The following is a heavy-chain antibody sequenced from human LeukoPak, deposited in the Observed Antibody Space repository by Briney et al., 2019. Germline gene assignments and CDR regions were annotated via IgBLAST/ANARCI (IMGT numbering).Heavy chain of an antibody. J-gene: IGHJ4*02. CDR3: ARGGRTAAGPMGDGSFDY. Sequence: PGGSLRLSCAASGFTFSSYGMHWVRQAPGKGLEWVAFIRYDGSNKYYADSVKGRFTISRDNSKNTLYLQMNSLRAEDTAVYYCARGGRTAAGPMGDGSFDYWGQGTLVTVSS. CDR2: IRYDGSNK. D-gene: IGHD6-13*01. CDR1: GFTFSSYG. V-gene: IGHV3-30*02.